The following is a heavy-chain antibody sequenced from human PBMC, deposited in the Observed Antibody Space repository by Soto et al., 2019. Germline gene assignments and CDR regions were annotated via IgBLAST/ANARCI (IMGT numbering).Heavy chain of an antibody. CDR2: MNPNSGNT. CDR1: RYTFTSYD. J-gene: IGHJ6*02. Sequence: ASVKVSCKASRYTFTSYDINWVRQAPGQGLEWRGWMNPNSGNTGYAQKFQGRITMTRNTSIDTAYMELSSLRFDATAAYYCARVQELGWNTGPLALHGLDIWGQGTTVTVSS. CDR3: ARVQELGWNTGPLALHGLDI. V-gene: IGHV1-8*01. D-gene: IGHD2-21*01.